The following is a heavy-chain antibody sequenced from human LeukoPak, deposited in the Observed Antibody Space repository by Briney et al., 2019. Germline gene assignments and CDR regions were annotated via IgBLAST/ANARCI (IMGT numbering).Heavy chain of an antibody. CDR2: INHSGST. Sequence: SETLSLTCAVYGGSFSGYYWSWIRQPPGKGLEWIGEINHSGSTNYNPSLKSRVTISVDTSKNQFSLKLSSVTAADTAVYYCAGSIAVAGPVDYWGQGTLVTVSS. CDR3: AGSIAVAGPVDY. CDR1: GGSFSGYY. D-gene: IGHD6-19*01. J-gene: IGHJ4*02. V-gene: IGHV4-34*01.